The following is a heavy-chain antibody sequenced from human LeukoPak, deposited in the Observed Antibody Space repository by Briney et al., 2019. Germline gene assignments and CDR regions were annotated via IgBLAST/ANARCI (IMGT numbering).Heavy chain of an antibody. V-gene: IGHV3-15*01. CDR3: STDRSTVTTYFDY. Sequence: GGSLRLSCAASGFTITSAWMNWVRQAPGKGLKWVGRIKSKGDGWTTDYAAPVKGRFTISRDGSRNTLYLQMNSLKTEDTAVYYCSTDRSTVTTYFDYWGQGTLVTVSS. D-gene: IGHD4-17*01. J-gene: IGHJ4*02. CDR2: IKSKGDGWTT. CDR1: GFTITSAW.